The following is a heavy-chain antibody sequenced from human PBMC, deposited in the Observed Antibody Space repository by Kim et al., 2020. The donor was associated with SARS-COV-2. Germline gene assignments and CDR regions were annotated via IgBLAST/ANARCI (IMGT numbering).Heavy chain of an antibody. V-gene: IGHV3-23*01. CDR2: ISGSGGST. J-gene: IGHJ4*02. D-gene: IGHD2-2*01. CDR1: GFTFSSYA. Sequence: GGSLRLSCAASGFTFSSYAMSWVRQAPGKGLESVSAISGSGGSTYYADSVKGRFTISRDNSKNTLYLQMNSLRAEDTAVYYCAKDIRVVPAASDYWGQGTLVTVSS. CDR3: AKDIRVVPAASDY.